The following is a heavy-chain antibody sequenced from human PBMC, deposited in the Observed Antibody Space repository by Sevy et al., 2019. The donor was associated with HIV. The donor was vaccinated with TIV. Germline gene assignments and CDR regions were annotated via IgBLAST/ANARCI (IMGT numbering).Heavy chain of an antibody. CDR1: GFTFSSYG. V-gene: IGHV3-30*02. Sequence: GGSLRLSCAASGFTFSSYGMQSVRQAPGKGLEWVSFIRYDGGNKDYADSVKGRFTISRDNSKNMLYLQMNSLRAEDTAVYYCAKGSSYFDNWGQGTLVTVSS. J-gene: IGHJ4*02. CDR3: AKGSSYFDN. CDR2: IRYDGGNK. D-gene: IGHD6-6*01.